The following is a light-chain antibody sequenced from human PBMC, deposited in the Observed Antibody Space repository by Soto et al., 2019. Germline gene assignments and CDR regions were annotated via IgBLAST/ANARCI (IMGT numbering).Light chain of an antibody. CDR2: DVT. V-gene: IGLV2-11*01. J-gene: IGLJ1*01. CDR3: SSYAGSYTWI. Sequence: QSALTQPRSVSGSPGQSVTVSCTGTSRHVAVYSYVSWFQHHPGKAPQLLIYDVTKRPSGVPDRFSGSKSGNTAALTISWLQAEDEAEYFCSSYAGSYTWIFGSGTKVTVL. CDR1: SRHVAVYSY.